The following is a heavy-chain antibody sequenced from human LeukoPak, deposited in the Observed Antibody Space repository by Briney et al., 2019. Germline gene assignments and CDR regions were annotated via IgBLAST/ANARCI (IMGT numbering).Heavy chain of an antibody. CDR1: RFTFSSYS. J-gene: IGHJ4*02. Sequence: GGSLRLSCAASRFTFSSYSMNWVRQAPGKGLEWVSSISSSSSYIYYADSVKGRFTISRDNAKNSLYLQMNSLRAEDTAVYYCARDSLTYYYDSSGYHDYWGQGTLVTVSS. V-gene: IGHV3-21*01. CDR3: ARDSLTYYYDSSGYHDY. CDR2: ISSSSSYI. D-gene: IGHD3-22*01.